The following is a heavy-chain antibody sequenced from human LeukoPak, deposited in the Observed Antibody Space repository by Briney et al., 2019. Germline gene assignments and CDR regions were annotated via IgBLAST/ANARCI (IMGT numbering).Heavy chain of an antibody. CDR1: GDSISSSSSY. D-gene: IGHD5-12*01. J-gene: IGHJ4*02. CDR3: ARHTVWVGYD. Sequence: SETLSLTCTVSGDSISSSSSYWGWIRQTPGKGLEWIGSIYYSGSTYYNPSLKSRVTISVDTSKSQFSLKLNSVTAADTAVYYCARHTVWVGYDWGQGTLVTVSS. V-gene: IGHV4-39*01. CDR2: IYYSGST.